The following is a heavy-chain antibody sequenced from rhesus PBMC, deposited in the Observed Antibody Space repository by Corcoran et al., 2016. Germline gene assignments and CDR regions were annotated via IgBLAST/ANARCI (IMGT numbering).Heavy chain of an antibody. CDR3: ASASGWYYGLDS. CDR1: GGSISRNY. D-gene: IGHD6-31*01. J-gene: IGHJ6*01. Sequence: QLQLQESGPGLVKPSETLSLNCAVSGGSISRNYWSWNRQPPGKGLEWIGRISGRGGRTDYNPSLQSRVTISTDTSKNQFSLKLSSVTAADPAVYYCASASGWYYGLDSWGQGVVVTVSS. V-gene: IGHV4-173*01. CDR2: ISGRGGRT.